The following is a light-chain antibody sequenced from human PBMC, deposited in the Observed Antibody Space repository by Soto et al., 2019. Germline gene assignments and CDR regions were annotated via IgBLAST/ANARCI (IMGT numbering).Light chain of an antibody. CDR2: AAS. CDR1: QSISSY. V-gene: IGKV3-11*01. J-gene: IGKJ4*01. CDR3: QQRSNWPLT. Sequence: IVLTQSPATLSLSPGERATLSCRASQSISSYLAWYQQKPGQAPRLLIYAASNRATGIPARFSGSGSGTDFTLTISSLEPEDFALYYCQQRSNWPLTFGGGTKVDIK.